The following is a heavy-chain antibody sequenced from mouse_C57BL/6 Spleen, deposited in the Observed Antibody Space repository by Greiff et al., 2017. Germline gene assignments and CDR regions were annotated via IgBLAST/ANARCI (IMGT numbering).Heavy chain of an antibody. CDR3: PLDYYDYAMDY. J-gene: IGHJ4*01. CDR2: INPNYGTT. Sequence: EVKLMESGPELVKPGASVKLSCKASGYSFTDYNMNWVKQRNGRSLEWIGVINPNYGTTSYNQKFKGKATMTVDKSSSTANMQLNSVTSDDSAVCYEPLDYYDYAMDYWGQGTSVTVSS. V-gene: IGHV1-39*01. D-gene: IGHD1-1*01. CDR1: GYSFTDYN.